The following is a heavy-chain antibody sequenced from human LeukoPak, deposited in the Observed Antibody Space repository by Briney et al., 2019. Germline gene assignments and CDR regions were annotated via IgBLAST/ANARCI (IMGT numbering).Heavy chain of an antibody. Sequence: PGGSLRLSCAASGFTFSSYGMHWVRQAPGKGLEWVSGMSGSGSSTYYADSVKGRFTISRDTSKNTLYLQMNSLRAEDTAVYYCAELGITMIGGVWGKGTTVTISS. CDR1: GFTFSSYG. CDR2: MSGSGSST. D-gene: IGHD3-10*02. J-gene: IGHJ6*04. CDR3: AELGITMIGGV. V-gene: IGHV3-23*01.